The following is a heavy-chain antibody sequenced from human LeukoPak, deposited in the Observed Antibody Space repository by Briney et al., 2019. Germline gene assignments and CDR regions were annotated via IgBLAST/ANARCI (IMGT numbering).Heavy chain of an antibody. Sequence: GGSLRLSCVASGFTFSNYNMNWVRQAPGKGLEWVSYYANSVKGRFTISRDNAKNSLYLQMNSLRAEDTAVYYCAREDDAFYYYMDVWGKGTTVTVSS. CDR3: AREDDAFYYYMDV. CDR1: GFTFSNYN. J-gene: IGHJ6*03. V-gene: IGHV3-48*01.